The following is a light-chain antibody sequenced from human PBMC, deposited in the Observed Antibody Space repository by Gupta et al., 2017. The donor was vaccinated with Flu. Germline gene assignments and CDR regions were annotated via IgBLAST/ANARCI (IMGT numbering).Light chain of an antibody. CDR3: QAWDSSTDWV. CDR1: KLGDKY. Sequence: SSELPQPPSVSVSPGQTASLTCSGDKLGDKYACWYQQKPGQSPVLVIYQDSKRPSGVPERFSGSNSGNTATLTISGTQAMEDADYYCQAWDSSTDWVFGGGTKLTVL. CDR2: QDS. V-gene: IGLV3-1*01. J-gene: IGLJ3*02.